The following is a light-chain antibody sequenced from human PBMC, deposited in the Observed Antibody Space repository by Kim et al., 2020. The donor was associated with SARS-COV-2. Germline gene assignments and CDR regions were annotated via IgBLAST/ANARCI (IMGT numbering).Light chain of an antibody. CDR1: ALPKQY. Sequence: VSPGQAARITCSGNALPKQYAYWYQQKPGQAPVLVIYKDSERPSGIPERFSGSSSGTTVTLTISGVQAEDEADYYCQSADSSGTVVFGGGTQLTVL. V-gene: IGLV3-25*03. CDR3: QSADSSGTVV. J-gene: IGLJ2*01. CDR2: KDS.